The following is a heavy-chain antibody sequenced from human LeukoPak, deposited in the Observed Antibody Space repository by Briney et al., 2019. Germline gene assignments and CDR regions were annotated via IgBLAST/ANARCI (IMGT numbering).Heavy chain of an antibody. CDR2: IYYSGST. Sequence: SETLSLTCTVSGGSISSSSYYWGWIRQPPGMGLEWIGSIYYSGSTYYNPSLKNRVTISVDTSKNQFSLKLSSVTAADTAVYYCARHSTVGATAFYYYGMDVWGQGTTVTVSS. J-gene: IGHJ6*02. D-gene: IGHD1-26*01. CDR1: GGSISSSSYY. V-gene: IGHV4-39*01. CDR3: ARHSTVGATAFYYYGMDV.